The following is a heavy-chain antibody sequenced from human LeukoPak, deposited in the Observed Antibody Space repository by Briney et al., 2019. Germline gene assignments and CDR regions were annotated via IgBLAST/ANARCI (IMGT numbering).Heavy chain of an antibody. V-gene: IGHV1-18*01. CDR3: ARGAWYNSAYTALHYFDY. D-gene: IGHD6-19*01. CDR2: ISTYNGNT. CDR1: GYTFTNYG. J-gene: IGHJ4*02. Sequence: ASVKVSCKASGYTFTNYGINWVRQAPGQGLEWMGWISTYNGNTNYAQNLQGRVTMTTDTSTSTAYMELSSLRSEDTAIYYCARGAWYNSAYTALHYFDYWGQGTLVTVSS.